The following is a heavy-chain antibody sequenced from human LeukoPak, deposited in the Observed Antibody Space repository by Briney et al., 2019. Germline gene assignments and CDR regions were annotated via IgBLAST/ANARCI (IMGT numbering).Heavy chain of an antibody. CDR1: GFTFSDYY. J-gene: IGHJ4*02. D-gene: IGHD3-10*01. CDR3: ARDQWYYYGSGSYHPQDY. V-gene: IGHV3-11*06. Sequence: GGSLRLSCAASGFTFSDYYMSWIRQAPGKGLEWVSYISSSSSYTNYADSVKGRFTNSRDNAKNSLYLQMNSLRAEDTAVYYCARDQWYYYGSGSYHPQDYWGQGTLVTVSS. CDR2: ISSSSSYT.